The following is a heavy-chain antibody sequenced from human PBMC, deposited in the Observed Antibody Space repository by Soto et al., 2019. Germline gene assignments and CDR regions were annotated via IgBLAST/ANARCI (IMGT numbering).Heavy chain of an antibody. Sequence: ASETLSLTCTVSGGSITSGAYYWSWIRQHPGKGLGWIGYIYYSGSTYYNPSLKSRVTISVDTSKNQFSLKLSSVTAADTAVYYCARHFYQLNWFDPWGQGTLVTVFS. V-gene: IGHV4-31*03. D-gene: IGHD1-1*01. J-gene: IGHJ5*02. CDR2: IYYSGST. CDR3: ARHFYQLNWFDP. CDR1: GGSITSGAYY.